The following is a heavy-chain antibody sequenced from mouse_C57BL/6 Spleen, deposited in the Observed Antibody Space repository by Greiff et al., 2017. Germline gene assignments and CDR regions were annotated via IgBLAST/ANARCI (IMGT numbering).Heavy chain of an antibody. D-gene: IGHD1-1*01. Sequence: EVQLQQSGPELVKPGASVKISCKASGYSFTDYNMNWVKQSNGKSLEWIGVINPNYGTTSYNQKFKGKATLTVAQSSSTAYMQLNSLTSEDSAVYYGARYYYGSSQPGFDVWGTGTTVTVSS. J-gene: IGHJ1*03. CDR2: INPNYGTT. CDR3: ARYYYGSSQPGFDV. V-gene: IGHV1-39*01. CDR1: GYSFTDYN.